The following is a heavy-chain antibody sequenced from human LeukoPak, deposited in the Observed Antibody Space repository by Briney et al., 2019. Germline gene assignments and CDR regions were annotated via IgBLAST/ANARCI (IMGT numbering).Heavy chain of an antibody. CDR3: ARENRWNFDY. J-gene: IGHJ4*02. CDR2: IRSKTYGGTT. Sequence: GGSLRLSCAASGFKFSDFWMTWVRQAPGKGLEWVAFIRSKTYGGTTEYAASVKGRFTISRDDSRSLAYLQMNSLKTDDTAVYYCARENRWNFDYWGQGTLVTVSS. D-gene: IGHD5-24*01. V-gene: IGHV3-49*04. CDR1: GFKFSDFW.